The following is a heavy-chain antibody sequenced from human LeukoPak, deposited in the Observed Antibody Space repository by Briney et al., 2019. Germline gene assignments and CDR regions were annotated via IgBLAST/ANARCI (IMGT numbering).Heavy chain of an antibody. Sequence: GASVKVSCKASGYIFTNYGISWLRQAPEQGLEWMGWISAYSGNTNYVRKFQDRVTITTDTSTSTAYMELRSLRSDDTAVYFCARDIATIQHQDWGQGTLVTVSS. V-gene: IGHV1-18*01. CDR2: ISAYSGNT. J-gene: IGHJ4*02. D-gene: IGHD1-1*01. CDR1: GYIFTNYG. CDR3: ARDIATIQHQD.